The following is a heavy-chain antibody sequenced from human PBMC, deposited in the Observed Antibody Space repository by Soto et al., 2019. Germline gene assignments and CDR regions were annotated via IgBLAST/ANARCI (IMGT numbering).Heavy chain of an antibody. V-gene: IGHV1-3*01. CDR3: ARVDGTY. D-gene: IGHD1-26*01. CDR1: GYTFSSYA. Sequence: ASVKVSCKASGYTFSSYAIHWVRQAPGQGLEWMGWINAGNGNTKYSQKFQGRVTITRDTSASTAYMELNSLRSEDTAVYYCARVDGTYWAQGTLVTGSS. CDR2: INAGNGNT. J-gene: IGHJ4*02.